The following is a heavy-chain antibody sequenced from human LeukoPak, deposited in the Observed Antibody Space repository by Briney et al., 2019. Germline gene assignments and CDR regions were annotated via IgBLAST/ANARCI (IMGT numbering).Heavy chain of an antibody. Sequence: SETLSLTCTVSGGSISSHYWSWIRQPPGKGPEWIGYIYYSGSTNYNPSLKSRVTISVDTSKNQFSLKLSSVTAADTAVYYCARDWGSGYDFWSGYHNWFDPWGQGTLDTVSS. CDR3: ARDWGSGYDFWSGYHNWFDP. J-gene: IGHJ5*02. CDR2: IYYSGST. V-gene: IGHV4-59*11. D-gene: IGHD3-3*01. CDR1: GGSISSHY.